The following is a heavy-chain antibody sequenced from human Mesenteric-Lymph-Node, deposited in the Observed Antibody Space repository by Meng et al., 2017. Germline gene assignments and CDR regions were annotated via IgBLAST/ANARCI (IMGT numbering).Heavy chain of an antibody. V-gene: IGHV3-74*01. CDR2: INSDGTST. J-gene: IGHJ5*02. CDR3: SRVSSGRFDP. CDR1: GLNFNNYW. D-gene: IGHD3-10*01. Sequence: ERQLVESGGVLVQPGGSLRLSCAVSGLNFNNYWMHWVRQVPGKGLVWVSRINSDGTSTDYADFVKGRFTISRDNAKNTLFLQMNSLRLEDTALYYCSRVSSGRFDPWGQGTLVTSPQ.